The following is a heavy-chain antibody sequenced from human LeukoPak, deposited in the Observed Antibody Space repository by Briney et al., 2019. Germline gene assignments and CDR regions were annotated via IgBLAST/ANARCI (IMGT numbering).Heavy chain of an antibody. D-gene: IGHD4-17*01. CDR1: GFTFSSYA. CDR2: ISGSGGST. CDR3: AKGVDYGVYFYQEYFQH. J-gene: IGHJ1*01. Sequence: GGSLRLSCAASGFTFSSYAMSWVRQAPGKGLEWVSAISGSGGSTYYADSVKGRFTISRDNSKNTLYLQMNSLRAEDTAVYYCAKGVDYGVYFYQEYFQHWGQGTLVTVSS. V-gene: IGHV3-23*01.